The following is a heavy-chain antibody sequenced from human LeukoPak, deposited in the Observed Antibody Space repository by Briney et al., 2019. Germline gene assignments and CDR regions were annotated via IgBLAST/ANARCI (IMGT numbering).Heavy chain of an antibody. V-gene: IGHV4-59*08. J-gene: IGHJ4*02. CDR2: IYYSGST. CDR3: ARHYNLAFDY. D-gene: IGHD3-10*01. Sequence: SETLSLTGTGSGVSISNYYWSWIRQPPGKGLEWIGYIYYSGSTNYNPSLKSRVTIPIDMSKNQFSLKLSSVTAADTAVYHCARHYNLAFDYWGQGTLVTVSS. CDR1: GVSISNYY.